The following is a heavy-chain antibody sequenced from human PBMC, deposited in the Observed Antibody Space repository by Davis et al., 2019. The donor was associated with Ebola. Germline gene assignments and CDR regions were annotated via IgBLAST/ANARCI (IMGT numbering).Heavy chain of an antibody. CDR3: AKRGEYGSGYYSYYFDY. D-gene: IGHD3-10*01. J-gene: IGHJ4*02. CDR2: ISYDGSNK. V-gene: IGHV3-30*04. CDR1: GFTFSSYA. Sequence: GGSLRLFCAASGFTFSSYAMHWVRQAPGKGLEWVAVISYDGSNKYYADSVKGRFTISRANSKNTLYLQMNSLRAEDTAVYYCAKRGEYGSGYYSYYFDYWGQGTLVTVSS.